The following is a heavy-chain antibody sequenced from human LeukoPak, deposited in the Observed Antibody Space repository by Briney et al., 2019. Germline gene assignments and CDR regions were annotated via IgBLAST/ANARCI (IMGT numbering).Heavy chain of an antibody. CDR2: ISYSGGI. V-gene: IGHV4-39*01. J-gene: IGHJ4*02. D-gene: IGHD2-8*02. Sequence: SETLSLTCTVSGGSIKTNTYYWTWIRQPPGQGLEWIGGISYSGGIYYNPSLQSRITISVDTSKNQFSLKLSSVTAADTAVYYCARHPQTGGFDYWGQGTLVTVSS. CDR1: GGSIKTNTYY. CDR3: ARHPQTGGFDY.